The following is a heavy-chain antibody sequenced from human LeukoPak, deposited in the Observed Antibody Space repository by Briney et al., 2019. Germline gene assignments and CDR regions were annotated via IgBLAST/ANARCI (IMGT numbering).Heavy chain of an antibody. CDR3: ARTRYYGSGSYYNFNWFDP. V-gene: IGHV4-34*01. CDR2: INHSEST. J-gene: IGHJ5*02. Sequence: GSLRLSCAASGFTFSSYSMNWVRQAPGKGLEWIGEINHSESTNYNPSLKSRVTISVDTSKNQFSLKLSSVTAADTAVYYCARTRYYGSGSYYNFNWFDPWGQGTLVTVSS. D-gene: IGHD3-10*01. CDR1: GFTFSSYS.